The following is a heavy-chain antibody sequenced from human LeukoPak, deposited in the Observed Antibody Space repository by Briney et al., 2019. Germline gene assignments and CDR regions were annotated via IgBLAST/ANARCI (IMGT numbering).Heavy chain of an antibody. V-gene: IGHV1-2*06. CDR2: INPNSGGT. CDR3: ARVGYSSSWYYGY. CDR1: GYTFTGYY. Sequence: ASVKVSCKASGYTFTGYYMHWVRQAPGQGLEWMGRINPNSGGTNYAQKYQGRVTMTRDASISTAYMELNRLRSDDTAVYYCARVGYSSSWYYGYRGQGTLVTVSS. D-gene: IGHD6-13*01. J-gene: IGHJ4*02.